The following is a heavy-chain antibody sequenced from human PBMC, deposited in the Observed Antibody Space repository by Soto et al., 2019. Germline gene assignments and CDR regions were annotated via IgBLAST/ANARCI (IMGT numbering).Heavy chain of an antibody. J-gene: IGHJ5*02. D-gene: IGHD1-1*01. V-gene: IGHV5-10-1*01. CDR1: GYSFSSYW. Sequence: GEYLKISCKASGYSFSSYWISWVRQMPGKGLEWMGRIDPSDSYTNYSPSFQGHVTMSADKSISTAYLQWSSLKASDTAMYYFSRLTAAAPERYAPWGQRSLDTGSS. CDR3: SRLTAAAPERYAP. CDR2: IDPSDSYT.